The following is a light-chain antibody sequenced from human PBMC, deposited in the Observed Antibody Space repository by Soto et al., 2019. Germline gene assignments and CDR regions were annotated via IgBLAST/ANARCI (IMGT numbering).Light chain of an antibody. Sequence: EIVMTQPPATLSVSPGERATLSCRASQSVSSNLAWYQQKPGQAPRLLIYGASIRATGIPARFSGSGSGTEFTLTISSLQSEDFAVYYCQQYNNRSAFGQGTRLEIK. CDR1: QSVSSN. J-gene: IGKJ5*01. CDR2: GAS. CDR3: QQYNNRSA. V-gene: IGKV3D-15*01.